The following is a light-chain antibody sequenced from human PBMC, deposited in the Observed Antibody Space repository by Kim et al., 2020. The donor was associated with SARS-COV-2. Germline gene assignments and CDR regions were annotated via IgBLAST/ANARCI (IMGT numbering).Light chain of an antibody. CDR1: NIGSKS. J-gene: IGLJ3*02. V-gene: IGLV3-21*04. Sequence: SYELTQPPAVSEAPGTTARVTCGGNNIGSKSVHWYQQKPGQAPVLVIYYDSDRPSGIPERFSGSNSGNTATLTISRLEAGDEADYYCQVWDGSSDQVVFGGGTQLIVL. CDR3: QVWDGSSDQVV. CDR2: YDS.